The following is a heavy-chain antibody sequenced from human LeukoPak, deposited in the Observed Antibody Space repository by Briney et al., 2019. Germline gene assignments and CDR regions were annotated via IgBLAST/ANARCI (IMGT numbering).Heavy chain of an antibody. V-gene: IGHV5-51*01. Sequence: GESLKISCKGSGYSFTSYWIGWVRQMPGKSLEWMGIIYPGDSEIRNSPSFQGQVTISADKSISTAYLQWSSLKASDTAMYYCARRLRGSGSSYYFDYWGQGTLVTVSS. CDR3: ARRLRGSGSSYYFDY. CDR1: GYSFTSYW. CDR2: IYPGDSEI. J-gene: IGHJ4*02. D-gene: IGHD3-10*01.